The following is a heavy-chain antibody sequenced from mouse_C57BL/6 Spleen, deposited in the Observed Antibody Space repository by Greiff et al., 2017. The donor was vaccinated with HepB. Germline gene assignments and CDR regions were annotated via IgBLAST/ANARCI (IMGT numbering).Heavy chain of an antibody. Sequence: QVQLQQQGAELVMPVSAVKLSCFASGYTVSGYWMHWVKQRPGQGLEWIGEIDPSDSYTNYNQKFKGKSTLTVDKSSSTAYMQLSSLTSEDSAVYYCARQNYGSSYGYFDVWGTGTTVTVSS. CDR3: ARQNYGSSYGYFDV. D-gene: IGHD1-1*01. V-gene: IGHV1-69*01. J-gene: IGHJ1*03. CDR2: IDPSDSYT. CDR1: GYTVSGYW.